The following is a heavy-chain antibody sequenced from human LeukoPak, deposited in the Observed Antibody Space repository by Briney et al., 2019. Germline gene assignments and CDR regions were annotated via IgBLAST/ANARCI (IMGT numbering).Heavy chain of an antibody. V-gene: IGHV4-39*01. CDR2: ISDGGST. D-gene: IGHD2-15*01. CDR1: GDSIRSSDYY. CDR3: VRHCCSSPSKRTFDI. Sequence: SETLSLTCTVSGDSIRSSDYYWGCIRQSPGKGLEWIGTISDGGSTYYNPSLKSRIIISVDTSKNQFSLQLSSVTAADTAAYYCVRHCCSSPSKRTFDIWGQGTLVAVSS. J-gene: IGHJ3*02.